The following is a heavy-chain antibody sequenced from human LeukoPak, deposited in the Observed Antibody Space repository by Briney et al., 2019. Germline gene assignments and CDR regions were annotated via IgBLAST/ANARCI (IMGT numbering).Heavy chain of an antibody. J-gene: IGHJ6*02. Sequence: PSETLSLTCTVSGGSISSYYWSWIRQPAGKGLEWIGRIYTSGSTNYNPSLHSRVPMSVHPSKNQFPLKLTSVPAAATAVYYCARDAPPTVVTDYGMDVWCQGTTVTVSS. V-gene: IGHV4-4*07. CDR1: GGSISSYY. D-gene: IGHD4-23*01. CDR2: IYTSGST. CDR3: ARDAPPTVVTDYGMDV.